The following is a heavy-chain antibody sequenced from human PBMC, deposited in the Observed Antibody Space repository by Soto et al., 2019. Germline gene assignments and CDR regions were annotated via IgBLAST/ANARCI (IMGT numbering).Heavy chain of an antibody. CDR1: AGTFSSYA. CDR3: ASPRELSYSYFYFFTLDV. Sequence: SVKVSCKASAGTFSSYAISWVRQAPGQGLEWMGGIIPMFGSPNYAQKFLGRATITADKSTRTAYMELNRLSSDDTAVYYCASPRELSYSYFYFFTLDVWGQGTTVTVSS. V-gene: IGHV1-69*06. CDR2: IIPMFGSP. D-gene: IGHD2-21*01. J-gene: IGHJ6*02.